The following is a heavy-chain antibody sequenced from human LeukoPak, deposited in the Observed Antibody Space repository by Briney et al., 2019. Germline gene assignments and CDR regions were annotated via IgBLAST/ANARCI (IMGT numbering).Heavy chain of an antibody. CDR1: GHSISSGDYY. J-gene: IGHJ4*02. V-gene: IGHV4-30-4*08. CDR3: ARDRGSSGVDC. D-gene: IGHD2-15*01. Sequence: PSETLSLTCTVSGHSISSGDYYWSWIRQPPGKGLEWIGYIYYSGSTSYNPSLKSRVTISGDTSKNQFSLKLSSVTAADTAVLYCARDRGSSGVDCWGEGTLVTVST. CDR2: IYYSGST.